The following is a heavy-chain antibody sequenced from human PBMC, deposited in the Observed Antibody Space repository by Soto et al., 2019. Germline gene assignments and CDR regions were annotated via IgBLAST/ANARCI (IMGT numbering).Heavy chain of an antibody. CDR1: GGSISSYY. J-gene: IGHJ5*02. CDR3: ARSPYINYYGSGSYRSGFRWFDP. D-gene: IGHD3-10*01. CDR2: IYYSGST. V-gene: IGHV4-59*08. Sequence: SETLSLTCTVPGGSISSYYWSWIRQPPGKGLEWIGYIYYSGSTNYNPSLKSRVTISVDTSKNQFSLKLSSVTAADTAVYYCARSPYINYYGSGSYRSGFRWFDPWGQGTLVTVSS.